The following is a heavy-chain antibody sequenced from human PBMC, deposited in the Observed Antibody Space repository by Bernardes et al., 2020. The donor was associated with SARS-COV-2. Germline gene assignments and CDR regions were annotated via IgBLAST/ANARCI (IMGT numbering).Heavy chain of an antibody. CDR3: ATEGYYAGLITMIVPTGRWAFDI. CDR2: FDPEDGET. J-gene: IGHJ3*02. D-gene: IGHD3-22*01. V-gene: IGHV1-24*01. Sequence: ASVKVSCKVSGYTLTALSMHWVRQAPGKGLEWMGGFDPEDGETIYAQKFQGRVTMTEDTSTDTAYMELSSLRSEDTAVYYCATEGYYAGLITMIVPTGRWAFDIWGQGTMVTVSS. CDR1: GYTLTALS.